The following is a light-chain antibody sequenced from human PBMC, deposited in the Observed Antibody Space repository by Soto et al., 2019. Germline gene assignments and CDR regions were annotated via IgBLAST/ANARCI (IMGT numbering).Light chain of an antibody. J-gene: IGKJ2*01. CDR2: AAS. CDR3: QQSYSIPYT. Sequence: DIQMTQSPSSLSASVGDRVTITCRASQSISSHLNWYQQKPGKAPNLLIYAASSLQSGDPSRISGSGSGTDFTLTISSLQPEDFATYYCQQSYSIPYTFGQGTRLEIK. CDR1: QSISSH. V-gene: IGKV1-39*01.